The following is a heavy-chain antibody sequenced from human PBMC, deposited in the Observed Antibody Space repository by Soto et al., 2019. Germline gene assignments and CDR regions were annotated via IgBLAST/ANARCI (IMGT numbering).Heavy chain of an antibody. J-gene: IGHJ4*02. CDR3: ARVRFEYYYDSSGYYFDY. Sequence: GASVKVSCKASGGTFSSYAISWVRQAPGQGLEWMGGIIPIFGTANYAQKFQGRVTITADESTSTAYMELSSLRSEDTAVYYCARVRFEYYYDSSGYYFDYWGQGTLVPVSS. CDR1: GGTFSSYA. D-gene: IGHD3-22*01. V-gene: IGHV1-69*13. CDR2: IIPIFGTA.